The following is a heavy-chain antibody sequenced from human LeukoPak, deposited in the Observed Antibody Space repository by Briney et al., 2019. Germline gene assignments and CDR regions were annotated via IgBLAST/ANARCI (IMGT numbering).Heavy chain of an antibody. CDR1: GFTFSDYY. CDR3: ARAFRYCSSTSCYLDP. CDR2: ISTSSYT. V-gene: IGHV3-11*06. D-gene: IGHD2-2*01. J-gene: IGHJ5*02. Sequence: GGSLRLSCAASGFTFSDYYMSWIRQAPGKGVEWVSYISTSSYTKYTDSVKSRFTISRDNAKNSLYLQMNGLRAEDTAVYYCARAFRYCSSTSCYLDPWGQGTLVTVSS.